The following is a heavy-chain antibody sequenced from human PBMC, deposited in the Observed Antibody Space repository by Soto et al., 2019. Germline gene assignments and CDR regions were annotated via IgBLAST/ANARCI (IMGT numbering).Heavy chain of an antibody. CDR2: ISYTGST. CDR3: ARIDCSGGICYPGAFDI. J-gene: IGHJ3*02. Sequence: SETLSLTCTVSGDSVSSTNYYWGWIRQPPGKGLEWIGSISYTGSTFQNPSLKSRVSISVDTSKNQFSLKLRSVTAADTAVYFCARIDCSGGICYPGAFDIWGQGTMVTVSS. D-gene: IGHD2-15*01. V-gene: IGHV4-39*01. CDR1: GDSVSSTNYY.